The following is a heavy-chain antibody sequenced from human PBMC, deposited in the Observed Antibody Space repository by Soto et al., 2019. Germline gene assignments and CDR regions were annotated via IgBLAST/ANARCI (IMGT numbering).Heavy chain of an antibody. D-gene: IGHD3-22*01. CDR3: AKNPGYYYDSTGYHFDY. CDR1: ELTCSNYA. J-gene: IGHJ4*02. Sequence: PGGSLRLSWAASELTCSNYAMSWVRQATGKGLEWVSAISYGGGTTYYADSVKGRFTISRDNSKNTLYLQMNSLRAEDTAVYYCAKNPGYYYDSTGYHFDYWGQGTLVTVSS. V-gene: IGHV3-23*01. CDR2: ISYGGGTT.